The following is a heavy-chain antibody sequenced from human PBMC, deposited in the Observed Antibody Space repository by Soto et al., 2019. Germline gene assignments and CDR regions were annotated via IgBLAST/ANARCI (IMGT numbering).Heavy chain of an antibody. V-gene: IGHV3-23*01. Sequence: GGSLRLSCASSGFTFISYAMSWVRQAPGKGLEWVSAISGSGGSTYYADSVKGRFTISRDNSKNTLYLQMNSLRAEDTAVYYCAKGGSCYSCYYGMDVWGQGTTVPVSS. J-gene: IGHJ6*02. CDR1: GFTFISYA. CDR2: ISGSGGST. D-gene: IGHD2-15*01. CDR3: AKGGSCYSCYYGMDV.